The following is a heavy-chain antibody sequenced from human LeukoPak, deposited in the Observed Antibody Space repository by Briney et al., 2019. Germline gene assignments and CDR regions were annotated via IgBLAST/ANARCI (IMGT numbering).Heavy chain of an antibody. CDR1: GYTVSGYH. CDR2: INPNNGDT. V-gene: IGHV1-2*02. Sequence: ASVKVSCKASGYTVSGYHIHWIRQAPGQGLEWMGWINPNNGDTDYAQKFQGRVTLTRDTSINTAYMELNRLRSDDTAVYYCARHVRPIGSSWDQFNFDYWGQGTLVTVSS. J-gene: IGHJ4*02. CDR3: ARHVRPIGSSWDQFNFDY. D-gene: IGHD6-13*01.